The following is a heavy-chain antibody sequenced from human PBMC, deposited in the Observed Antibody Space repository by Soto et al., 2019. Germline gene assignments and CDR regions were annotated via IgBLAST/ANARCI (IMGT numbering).Heavy chain of an antibody. CDR3: AREGTTYCSGGSCLLSYFDY. D-gene: IGHD2-15*01. J-gene: IGHJ4*02. Sequence: GGSLRLSCAASGFTFSSYGMHWVRQAPGKGLEWVAVMWYDGSNKYYADSVKGRFTISRDNSKNTLYLQMNSLRAEDTAVYYCAREGTTYCSGGSCLLSYFDYWGQGTLVTVSS. CDR1: GFTFSSYG. V-gene: IGHV3-33*01. CDR2: MWYDGSNK.